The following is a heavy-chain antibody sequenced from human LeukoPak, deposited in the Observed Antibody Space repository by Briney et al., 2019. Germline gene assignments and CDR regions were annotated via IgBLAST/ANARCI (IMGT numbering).Heavy chain of an antibody. CDR1: AFTFSSYG. CDR2: ISYDGSDK. V-gene: IGHV3-30*18. J-gene: IGHJ4*02. CDR3: AKDISGGDCLDY. D-gene: IGHD2-21*02. Sequence: GGSLRLSCAASAFTFSSYGMHWVRQAPGKGLEWVAVISYDGSDKYYADSVKGRFTISRDNSKNTLYLQMNSLRADDTAVYYCAKDISGGDCLDYWGQGTLVTVSS.